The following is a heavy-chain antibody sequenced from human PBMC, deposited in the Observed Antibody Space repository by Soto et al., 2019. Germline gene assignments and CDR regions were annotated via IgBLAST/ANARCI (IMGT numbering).Heavy chain of an antibody. J-gene: IGHJ4*02. V-gene: IGHV4-30-2*01. D-gene: IGHD1-26*01. Sequence: SETLSLTCAVSGGSISSGDFSWSWIRQPPGKGLEWIGYIYRTGTTYYNPSLKSRVTISLDGSKNQFSLNLTSVTAADTAVYYCASGKTKYYFDLWGQGNQVTVSS. CDR1: GGSISSGDFS. CDR2: IYRTGTT. CDR3: ASGKTKYYFDL.